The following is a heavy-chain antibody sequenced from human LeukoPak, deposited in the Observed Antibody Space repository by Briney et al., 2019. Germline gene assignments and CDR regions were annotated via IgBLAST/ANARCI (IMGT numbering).Heavy chain of an antibody. D-gene: IGHD2-8*01. CDR3: ARANIVLMVGFDP. CDR2: IFYLGST. V-gene: IGHV4-30-4*01. J-gene: IGHJ5*02. Sequence: SETLSLTCTVSGGSISSGNFYWSWIRQPPGKGLEWIGYIFYLGSTYYNLSLKSRVTISVDTSKNQFSLKLSSVTAADTAVYYCARANIVLMVGFDPWGQGTLVTVSS. CDR1: GGSISSGNFY.